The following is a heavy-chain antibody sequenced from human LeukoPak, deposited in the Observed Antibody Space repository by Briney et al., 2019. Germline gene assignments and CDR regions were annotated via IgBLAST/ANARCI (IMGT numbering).Heavy chain of an antibody. V-gene: IGHV3-48*01. D-gene: IGHD3-10*01. Sequence: GGSLRLSCAASGFTFSSYSMNWVRQAPGKGLEWVSYISSSSSTIYYADSVKGRFTISRDNAKNSLYLQMNSLRAEDTAVYYCAILLSYYGSGSYENPYFDYWGQGTLVTVSS. CDR2: ISSSSSTI. J-gene: IGHJ4*02. CDR3: AILLSYYGSGSYENPYFDY. CDR1: GFTFSSYS.